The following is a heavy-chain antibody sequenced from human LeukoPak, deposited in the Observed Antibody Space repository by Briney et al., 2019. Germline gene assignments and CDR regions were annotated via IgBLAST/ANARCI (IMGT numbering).Heavy chain of an antibody. D-gene: IGHD2/OR15-2a*01. V-gene: IGHV1-18*01. CDR3: ARVLVKTRGNYFHDDY. Sequence: ASVKVSCKASGYTFTSYGISWARQAPGQGLEWMGWISAYDDKRNSVQRFQDSITMTTDTSTSTSYLELRNLRSDDTAVYYCARVLVKTRGNYFHDDYWGQGTLVTVSS. J-gene: IGHJ4*02. CDR2: ISAYDDKR. CDR1: GYTFTSYG.